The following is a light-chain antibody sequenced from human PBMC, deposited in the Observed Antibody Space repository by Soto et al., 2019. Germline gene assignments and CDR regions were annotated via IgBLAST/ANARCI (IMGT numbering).Light chain of an antibody. J-gene: IGKJ2*01. CDR2: AAS. CDR1: QSIGNY. Sequence: DIQMTQSPSSLSASVGDRVTITCRASQSIGNYLNWLQHKPGKAPKVLIYAASRVQSGVPSRFSGSGSGTDFSLTISGLQLEDFATYYCHQSYNTPRTFGQGTKVYIK. V-gene: IGKV1-39*01. CDR3: HQSYNTPRT.